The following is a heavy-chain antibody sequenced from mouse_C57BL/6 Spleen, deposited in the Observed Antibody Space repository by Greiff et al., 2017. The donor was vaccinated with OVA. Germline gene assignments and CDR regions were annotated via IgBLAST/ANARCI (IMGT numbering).Heavy chain of an antibody. CDR3: AREKDYGRGAYFDY. Sequence: QVQLQQPGAELVKPGASVKMSCKASGYTFTSYWITWVKQRPGQGLEWIGDIYPGSGSTNYNEKFKSKATLTVDTSSSTAYMQLSSLTSEDSAVYYCAREKDYGRGAYFDYWGQGTTLTVSS. CDR1: GYTFTSYW. D-gene: IGHD1-2*01. V-gene: IGHV1-55*01. J-gene: IGHJ2*01. CDR2: IYPGSGST.